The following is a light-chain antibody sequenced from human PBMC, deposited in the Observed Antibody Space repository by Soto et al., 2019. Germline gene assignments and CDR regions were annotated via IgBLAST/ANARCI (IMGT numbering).Light chain of an antibody. CDR3: AAWDDSLNGVV. Sequence: QSALTQPPSASGSPGQSVTISCTGTSSDVGGYNYVSWFQQHPGKAPKLIISEVNKRPSGVPDRFSGSKSGNTASLTVSGLQAEDEADYYCAAWDDSLNGVVFGGGTKLTVL. CDR2: EVN. J-gene: IGLJ2*01. V-gene: IGLV2-8*01. CDR1: SSDVGGYNY.